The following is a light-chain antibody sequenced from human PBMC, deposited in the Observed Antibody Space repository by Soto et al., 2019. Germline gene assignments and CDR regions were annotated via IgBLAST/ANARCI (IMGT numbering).Light chain of an antibody. Sequence: DIQMTQSPSTLSGSVGDRVTITCRASQTISSWLAWYQQKPGKAPKLLIYKASTLKSGVPSRFSGSGSGTEFTLTISSLQPDDFATYNCKHSNSYSEAFGQGTKVELK. J-gene: IGKJ1*01. CDR2: KAS. CDR3: KHSNSYSEA. V-gene: IGKV1-5*03. CDR1: QTISSW.